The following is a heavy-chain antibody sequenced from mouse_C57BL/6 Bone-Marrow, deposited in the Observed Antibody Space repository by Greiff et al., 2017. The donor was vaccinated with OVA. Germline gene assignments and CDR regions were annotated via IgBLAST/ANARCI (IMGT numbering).Heavy chain of an antibody. CDR1: GYSFTGYY. J-gene: IGHJ1*03. CDR3: ARDYGSRGYFDV. D-gene: IGHD1-1*01. Sequence: EVQVVESGPELVKPGASVKISCKASGYSFTGYYMNWVKQSPEKSLEWIGVINPSTGGTTYNQKFKAKATLTVEKSSSTAYMQLKSLTSEDSAVYYCARDYGSRGYFDVWGTGTTVTVSS. CDR2: INPSTGGT. V-gene: IGHV1-42*01.